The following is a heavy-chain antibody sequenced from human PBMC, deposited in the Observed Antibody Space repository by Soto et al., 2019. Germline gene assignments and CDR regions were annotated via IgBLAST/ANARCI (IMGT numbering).Heavy chain of an antibody. V-gene: IGHV1-3*01. CDR2: INAGNGNT. CDR3: ARAGNGDYYYGMDV. Sequence: ASVKVSCKASGYTFTSYAMHWLRQAAGQRLEWMGWINAGNGNTKYSQKFQGRVTTTRDTSASTAYMELSSLRSEDTAVYYCARAGNGDYYYGMDVWGQGTTVTVSS. J-gene: IGHJ6*02. D-gene: IGHD1-1*01. CDR1: GYTFTSYA.